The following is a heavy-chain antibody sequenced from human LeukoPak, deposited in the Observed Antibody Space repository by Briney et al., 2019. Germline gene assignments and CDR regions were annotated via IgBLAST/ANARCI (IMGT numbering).Heavy chain of an antibody. D-gene: IGHD1-14*01. Sequence: DPSETLSPTCTVSGGSISSSSYYWGWIRQPPGKGLEWIGSIYYSGSTYYNPSLKSRVTISVDTSKNQFSLKLSSVTAADTAVYYCATTLQVALTPNYWGQGTLVTVSS. V-gene: IGHV4-39*01. CDR3: ATTLQVALTPNY. J-gene: IGHJ4*02. CDR1: GGSISSSSYY. CDR2: IYYSGST.